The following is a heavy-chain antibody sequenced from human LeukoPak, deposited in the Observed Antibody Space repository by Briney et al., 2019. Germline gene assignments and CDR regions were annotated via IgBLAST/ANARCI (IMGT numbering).Heavy chain of an antibody. CDR1: GFSFSSNW. J-gene: IGHJ4*02. CDR2: IKQDGSEK. Sequence: GGSLRLSCAASGFSFSSNWMTWIRQAPGKGLEWVANIKQDGSEKYCVDSVKGRFTISRDNAKNSLFLQMDSLSAEDTALYYCARGGSGSSWFWFYWGQGTLVTVSS. CDR3: ARGGSGSSWFWFY. D-gene: IGHD6-13*01. V-gene: IGHV3-7*05.